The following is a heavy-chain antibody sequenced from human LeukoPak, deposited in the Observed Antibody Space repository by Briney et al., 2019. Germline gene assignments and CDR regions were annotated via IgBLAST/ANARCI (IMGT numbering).Heavy chain of an antibody. V-gene: IGHV1-3*01. Sequence: ASVKVSCKASGYTFTNYAMHWVRQAPGQRLEWMGWIYAGNGNTKYSQNFQGRVTITRDTSASTAYMELSSLRSEDTAVYYCAASNQLDSLDYWGQGTLVTVSS. CDR1: GYTFTNYA. CDR3: AASNQLDSLDY. CDR2: IYAGNGNT. D-gene: IGHD1-14*01. J-gene: IGHJ4*02.